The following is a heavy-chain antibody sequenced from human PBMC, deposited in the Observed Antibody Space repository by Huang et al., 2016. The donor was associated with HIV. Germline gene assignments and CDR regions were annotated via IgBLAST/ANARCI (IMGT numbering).Heavy chain of an antibody. CDR1: GGTFSTFG. D-gene: IGHD5-18*01. V-gene: IGHV1-69*01. CDR2: IIPIFNTT. CDR3: ARPTDAARIRDYYCPMDV. Sequence: QVQLVQSEAEVKKPGSSVKVSCKASGGTFSTFGLSWVRQASGRGLEWMAGIIPIFNTTYSAQKFQDRVTLTADESTNSTSMELNSLPCEDTAVYYCARPTDAARIRDYYCPMDVWGQGTTFTVSS. J-gene: IGHJ6*02.